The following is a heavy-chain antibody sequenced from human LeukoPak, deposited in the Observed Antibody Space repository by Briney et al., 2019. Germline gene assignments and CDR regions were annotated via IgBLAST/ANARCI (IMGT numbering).Heavy chain of an antibody. CDR1: GFTFSSYG. D-gene: IGHD2-2*01. CDR3: ARWEYQLLSGFDY. J-gene: IGHJ4*02. V-gene: IGHV3-33*01. Sequence: GGSLRLSCAASGFTFSSYGMHWVRQVPGKGLEWVAVIWYDGSNKYYADSVKGRFTISRDNSKNTLYLQMNSLRAEDTVVYYCARWEYQLLSGFDYWGQGTLVTVSS. CDR2: IWYDGSNK.